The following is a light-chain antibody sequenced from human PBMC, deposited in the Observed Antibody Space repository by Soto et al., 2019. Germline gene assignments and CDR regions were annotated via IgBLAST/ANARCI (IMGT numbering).Light chain of an antibody. CDR3: QQYNNWPPWT. CDR2: AAS. CDR1: QGISNY. Sequence: DIQMTQSPSSLSTSVGDRVTITCRASQGISNYLAWYQQKPGKVPKLLIYAASTLQSGVPSRFSGSGSGTDFTLTINSLQSEDFAVYFCQQYNNWPPWTFGQGTKVEIK. J-gene: IGKJ1*01. V-gene: IGKV1-27*01.